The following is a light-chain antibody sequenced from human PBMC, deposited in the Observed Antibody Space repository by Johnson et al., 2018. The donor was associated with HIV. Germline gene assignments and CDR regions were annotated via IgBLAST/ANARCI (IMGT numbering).Light chain of an antibody. CDR2: ENN. J-gene: IGLJ1*01. CDR1: SSNIGSNT. V-gene: IGLV1-51*02. CDR3: GTWDNSLSTGGV. Sequence: QSVLTQPPSASGPPGQRVTISCSGSSSNIGSNTVNWYQQLPGTAPKLLIYENNKRPSGIPDRFSGSKSGTSATLGITGLQTGDEADYYCGTWDNSLSTGGVFGTGTKVIVL.